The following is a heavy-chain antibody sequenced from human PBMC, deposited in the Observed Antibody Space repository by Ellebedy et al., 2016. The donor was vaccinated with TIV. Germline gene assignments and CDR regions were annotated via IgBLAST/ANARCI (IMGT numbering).Heavy chain of an antibody. V-gene: IGHV2-70*11. Sequence: SGPTLVKPTQTLTLTCTVSGFSLSTSGMCVSWIRQPPGKALEWLARIDWVDDKYYGTSLKTRLTISKDTSKNQVVLTMTNMDPVDTATYYCARTVAYSGMEVRDFDYWGQGTLVTVSS. CDR3: ARTVAYSGMEVRDFDY. D-gene: IGHD1-26*01. CDR2: IDWVDDK. CDR1: GFSLSTSGMC. J-gene: IGHJ4*02.